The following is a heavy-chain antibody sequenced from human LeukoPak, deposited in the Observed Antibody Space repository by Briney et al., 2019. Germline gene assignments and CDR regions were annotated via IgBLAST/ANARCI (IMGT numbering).Heavy chain of an antibody. Sequence: ASVKVSCKASGYTFTVYYMHWVRQAPGQGLEWMGRINPNSGGTNYAQKFQGRVTMTRDTSISTAYMELSRLRSDDTAVYYCARVGGDYDFWSRSDAFDIWGQGTMVTVSS. CDR3: ARVGGDYDFWSRSDAFDI. V-gene: IGHV1-2*06. D-gene: IGHD3-3*01. CDR2: INPNSGGT. J-gene: IGHJ3*02. CDR1: GYTFTVYY.